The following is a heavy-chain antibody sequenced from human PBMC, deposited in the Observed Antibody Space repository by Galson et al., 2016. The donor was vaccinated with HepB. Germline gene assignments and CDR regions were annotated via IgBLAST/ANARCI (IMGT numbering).Heavy chain of an antibody. V-gene: IGHV4-61*02. D-gene: IGHD6-19*01. CDR3: AGDLAVNYGMDV. Sequence: TLSLTCSVSGDSITSDFSYLSWVRQPAGKGLEWIGRIHTSGTDYNPSLKSRIIISVDTSRNQFALDLSSVTAADTAVYYCAGDLAVNYGMDVWGKGTTVTVSS. CDR2: IHTSGT. J-gene: IGHJ6*04. CDR1: GDSITSDFSY.